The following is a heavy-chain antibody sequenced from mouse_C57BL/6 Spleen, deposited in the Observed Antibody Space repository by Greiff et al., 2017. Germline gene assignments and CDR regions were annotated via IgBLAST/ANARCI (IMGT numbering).Heavy chain of an antibody. CDR1: GFSLTSYA. V-gene: IGHV2-9-1*01. J-gene: IGHJ2*01. Sequence: QVQLQQSGPGLVAPSQSLSITCTVSGFSLTSYAISWVRQPPGKGLEWLGVIWTGGGTNYNSALKSRLSISKDNSKSQVFLKMNSLQTDDTARYYCARTTPLITTVFDYWGQGTTLTVSS. CDR2: IWTGGGT. CDR3: ARTTPLITTVFDY. D-gene: IGHD1-1*01.